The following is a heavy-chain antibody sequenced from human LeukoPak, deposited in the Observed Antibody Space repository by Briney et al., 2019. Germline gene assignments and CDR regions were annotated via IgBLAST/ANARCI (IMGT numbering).Heavy chain of an antibody. D-gene: IGHD3-22*01. J-gene: IGHJ4*02. V-gene: IGHV3-23*01. CDR3: AKTHSLMTVGNDY. CDR2: ISGSGGST. Sequence: GGSLRLSCAASGFTFSSYAVSWVRQARGKGGEWVSAISGSGGSTYYADSVKRRFTISRDNSKNTLYLQMNSLRAEDMAVYYCAKTHSLMTVGNDYWGQGTLVTVSS. CDR1: GFTFSSYA.